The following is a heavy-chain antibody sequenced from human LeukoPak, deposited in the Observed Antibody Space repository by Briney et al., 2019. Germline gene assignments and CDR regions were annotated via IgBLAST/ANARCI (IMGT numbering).Heavy chain of an antibody. CDR1: GFTVSSNY. CDR2: IYSGGST. Sequence: GGSLRLSCAASGFTVSSNYMSWVRQAPGKGLEWVSVIYSGGSTYYADSVKGRFTISRDNSKNTLYLQMNSLRAEDTAVYYCARDPGTYYYDSSGYSHFDYWGQGTLVTVSS. V-gene: IGHV3-53*01. D-gene: IGHD3-22*01. J-gene: IGHJ4*02. CDR3: ARDPGTYYYDSSGYSHFDY.